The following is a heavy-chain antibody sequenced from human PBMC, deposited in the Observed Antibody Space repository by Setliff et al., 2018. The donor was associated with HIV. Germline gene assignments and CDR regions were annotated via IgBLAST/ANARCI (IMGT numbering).Heavy chain of an antibody. CDR2: IDHSGST. D-gene: IGHD6-19*01. CDR3: ARGVYSSGWYLLTRLDP. J-gene: IGHJ5*02. V-gene: IGHV4-34*01. Sequence: PSETLSLTCTVSGGSISSYYWSWIRQTPGKGLEWIGEIDHSGSTNYNPSLKSRVTISLDTSKNQFSLRLTSVTAADTAVYYCARGVYSSGWYLLTRLDPWGQGVLVTVSS. CDR1: GGSISSYY.